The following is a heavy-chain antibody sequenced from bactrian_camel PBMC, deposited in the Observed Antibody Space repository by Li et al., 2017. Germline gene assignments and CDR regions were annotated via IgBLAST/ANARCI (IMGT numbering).Heavy chain of an antibody. CDR1: GFIFNKCA. CDR3: TTGYGRYGLHGLSDGP. V-gene: IGHV3S53*01. Sequence: HVQLVESGGDSVQTGGSLKLSCIATGFIFNKCAMGWYRQAPGKEREGVAFIDTSGGTNYAYSVAGRFTISRDDAKDTLYLQMNNLQTEDTAMYYCTTGYGRYGLHGLSDGPRGQGTQVTVS. D-gene: IGHD3*01. CDR2: IDTSGGT. J-gene: IGHJ4*01.